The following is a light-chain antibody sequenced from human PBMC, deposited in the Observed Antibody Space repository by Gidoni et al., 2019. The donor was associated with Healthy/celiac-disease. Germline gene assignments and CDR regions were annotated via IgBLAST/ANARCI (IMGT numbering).Light chain of an antibody. J-gene: IGKJ1*01. V-gene: IGKV3-15*01. Sequence: EIVMTQSPATLSVSPGERATLSCRVSQSVNSNLAWYQQKPGQAPRLLIYGAFTRATGIPARFSGSGSGTEFTLTISSLQSEDFAVYYCQQYNNWPWTFGQXTKVEIK. CDR2: GAF. CDR1: QSVNSN. CDR3: QQYNNWPWT.